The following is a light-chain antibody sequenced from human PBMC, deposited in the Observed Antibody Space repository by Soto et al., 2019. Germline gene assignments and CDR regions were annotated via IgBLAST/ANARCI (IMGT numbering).Light chain of an antibody. CDR1: QSIRTW. V-gene: IGKV1-5*01. Sequence: DIQMTQSPSTLSASVGDRVTITCRASQSIRTWLAWYQQKPGKVPKLLIYDASSLESGVPSRFSGSGSGTAFTLTISSLQPDDFATDYCQQYNSYSPWTFGQGTKVEIK. CDR2: DAS. J-gene: IGKJ1*01. CDR3: QQYNSYSPWT.